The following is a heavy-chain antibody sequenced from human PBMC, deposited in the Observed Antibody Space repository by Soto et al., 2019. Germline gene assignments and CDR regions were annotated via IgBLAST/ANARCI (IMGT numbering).Heavy chain of an antibody. Sequence: EVQLVESGGGLVQPGGSLRLSCAASGFTFSSYLMHWARQAPGKGLLWVSRINSDGSHTIYADSVKGRFTISRDNAKNTLYLQMNSLRAEDTAVYSCARLGYSSGWDYWGKGTMVTVSS. J-gene: IGHJ4*02. CDR3: ARLGYSSGWDY. CDR2: INSDGSHT. CDR1: GFTFSSYL. V-gene: IGHV3-74*01. D-gene: IGHD6-19*01.